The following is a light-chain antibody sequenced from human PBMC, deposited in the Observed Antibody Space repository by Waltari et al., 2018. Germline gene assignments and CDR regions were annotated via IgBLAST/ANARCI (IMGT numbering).Light chain of an antibody. CDR2: GAS. Sequence: EIVMTQSPAILSASPGERATLSSRASQSVSTNLAWYQQKPGQAPRLIIYGASTRATGIPDRFSGSGSGTEFTLTISSLQSEDFVVYSCQQYNDWPRTFGQGTKVEIK. J-gene: IGKJ1*01. CDR1: QSVSTN. V-gene: IGKV3-15*01. CDR3: QQYNDWPRT.